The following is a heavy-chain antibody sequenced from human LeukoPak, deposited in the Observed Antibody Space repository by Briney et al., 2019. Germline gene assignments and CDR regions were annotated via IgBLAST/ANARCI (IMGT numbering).Heavy chain of an antibody. CDR3: TTEARYNWNYGAMYYFDY. Sequence: PGGSLRLSCAASGFTFSNAWMSWVRQAPGKGLEWVCRIKSKTDGGTTDYAAPVKGRFTISRGDSKNTLYLQMNSLKTEDTAVYYCTTEARYNWNYGAMYYFDYWGQGTLVTVSS. J-gene: IGHJ4*02. CDR1: GFTFSNAW. CDR2: IKSKTDGGTT. V-gene: IGHV3-15*01. D-gene: IGHD1-7*01.